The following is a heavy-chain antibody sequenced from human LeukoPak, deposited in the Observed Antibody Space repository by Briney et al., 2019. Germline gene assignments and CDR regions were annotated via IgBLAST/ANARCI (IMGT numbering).Heavy chain of an antibody. Sequence: GASVKVSCKASGYTFTGYYMHWVRQAPGQGLEWMGWINPNSGGTNYAQKFQGRVTMTRDTSISTAYMELSRLRSDDTAVYYCATDILTAYGYVDGDYWGQGTLVTVSS. CDR3: ATDILTAYGYVDGDY. J-gene: IGHJ4*02. CDR1: GYTFTGYY. D-gene: IGHD3-9*01. V-gene: IGHV1-2*02. CDR2: INPNSGGT.